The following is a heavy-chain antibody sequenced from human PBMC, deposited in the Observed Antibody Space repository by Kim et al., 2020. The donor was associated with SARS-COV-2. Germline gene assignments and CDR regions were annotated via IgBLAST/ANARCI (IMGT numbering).Heavy chain of an antibody. Sequence: GGSLRLSCAASGFTFSSHSMNWVRQAPGKGLEWVSGIGSSSSTIYYAASVKGLFTISSDNTNNLLYLQMNSMRAEDTAEYSCARHREYRGGCYWG. V-gene: IGHV3-48*04. J-gene: IGHJ4*01. CDR2: IGSSSSTI. D-gene: IGHD6-19*01. CDR3: ARHREYRGGCY. CDR1: GFTFSSHS.